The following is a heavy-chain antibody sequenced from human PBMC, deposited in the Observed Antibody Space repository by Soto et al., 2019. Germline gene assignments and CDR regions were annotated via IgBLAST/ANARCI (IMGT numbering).Heavy chain of an antibody. D-gene: IGHD6-13*01. CDR3: ARIGYSSSSLDY. Sequence: VQLVESGGGLVQPGGSLRLSCLASGFTFSNYWMTWVRQAPGKGLEWVANIKQDGSQKYYVDSVRGRFTISRDNAKNSVYLQINSLRAEDTAVYYCARIGYSSSSLDYWGQGTLVTVSS. CDR1: GFTFSNYW. CDR2: IKQDGSQK. J-gene: IGHJ4*02. V-gene: IGHV3-7*03.